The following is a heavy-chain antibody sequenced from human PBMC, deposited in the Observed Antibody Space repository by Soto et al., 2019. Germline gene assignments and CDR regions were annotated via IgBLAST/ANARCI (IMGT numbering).Heavy chain of an antibody. CDR2: INHSGST. CDR3: AHSSIFGVVIHPFDY. J-gene: IGHJ4*02. CDR1: GGSFSGYY. Sequence: PSETLSLTCAVYGGSFSGYYRSWIRQPPGKGLEWIGEINHSGSTNYNPPLKSRVTISVDTSKNQFSLKLSSVTAADTAVYYCAHSSIFGVVIHPFDYWGQGTLVTVSS. D-gene: IGHD3-3*01. V-gene: IGHV4-34*01.